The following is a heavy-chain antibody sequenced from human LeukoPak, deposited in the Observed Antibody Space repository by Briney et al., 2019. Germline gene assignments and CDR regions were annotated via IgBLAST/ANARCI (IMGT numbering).Heavy chain of an antibody. CDR2: INPSGGST. CDR3: ARDGEFRYCSSTSCHAPYYYGSGSSAFDI. V-gene: IGHV1-46*01. Sequence: ASVKVSCKASGYTFTSYYMHWLRQAPGQGLEWMVIINPSGGSTSYAQKFQGRVTMTRDTSTSTVYMELSSLRSEDTAVYYCARDGEFRYCSSTSCHAPYYYGSGSSAFDIWGQGTMVTVSS. J-gene: IGHJ3*02. D-gene: IGHD2-2*01. CDR1: GYTFTSYY.